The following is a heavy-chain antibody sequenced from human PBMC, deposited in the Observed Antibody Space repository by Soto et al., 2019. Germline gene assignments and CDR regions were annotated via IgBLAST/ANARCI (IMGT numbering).Heavy chain of an antibody. D-gene: IGHD6-13*01. V-gene: IGHV3-33*01. CDR1: GFTFSSYG. J-gene: IGHJ4*02. Sequence: GSLRLSCAASGFTFSSYGMHWVRQAPGKGLEWVAVIWYDGSNKYYADSVKGRFTISRDNSKNTLYLQMNSLRAEDTAVYYCARDQVRRISSWYDYWGQGTLVTVSS. CDR3: ARDQVRRISSWYDY. CDR2: IWYDGSNK.